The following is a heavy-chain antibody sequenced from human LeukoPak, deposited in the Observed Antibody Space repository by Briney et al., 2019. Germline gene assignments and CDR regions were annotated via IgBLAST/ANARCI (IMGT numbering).Heavy chain of an antibody. V-gene: IGHV3-21*01. CDR3: ARDYYDSSGYYVEKRFDY. J-gene: IGHJ4*02. CDR1: GFTFSSYS. D-gene: IGHD3-22*01. CDR2: ISSSSSYI. Sequence: GGSLRLSCAASGFTFSSYSMNWVRQAPGKGLEWVSSISSSSSYIYYADSVKGRFTISRDNAKNSLYLQMNSLRAEYTAVYYCARDYYDSSGYYVEKRFDYWGQGTLVSVSS.